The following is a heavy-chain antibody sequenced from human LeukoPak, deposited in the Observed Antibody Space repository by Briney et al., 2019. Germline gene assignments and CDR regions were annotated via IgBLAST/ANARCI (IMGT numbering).Heavy chain of an antibody. D-gene: IGHD3-16*01. Sequence: PGGSLRLSCAASGFTFSSYAMSWVRQAPGKGLEWVSAISGSGGSTYYADSVKGRFTISRDNSKNTLYLQMNSLRAEDTAVYYCANSLTLYYDYVRGGYFDYWGQGTLVTVSS. J-gene: IGHJ4*02. CDR3: ANSLTLYYDYVRGGYFDY. V-gene: IGHV3-23*01. CDR2: ISGSGGST. CDR1: GFTFSSYA.